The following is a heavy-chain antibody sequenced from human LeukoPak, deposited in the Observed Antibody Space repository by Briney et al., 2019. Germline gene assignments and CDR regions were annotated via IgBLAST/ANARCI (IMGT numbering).Heavy chain of an antibody. J-gene: IGHJ4*02. CDR2: ISAYNGNT. D-gene: IGHD3-3*01. CDR3: ARISLVGYYDFWSGYIHYDY. Sequence: ASAKVSCKASGYTFTSYGISWVRQAPGQGLEWMGWISAYNGNTNYAQKLQGRVTMTTDTSTSTAYMELRSLRSDDTAVYYCARISLVGYYDFWSGYIHYDYWGQGTLVTVSS. V-gene: IGHV1-18*01. CDR1: GYTFTSYG.